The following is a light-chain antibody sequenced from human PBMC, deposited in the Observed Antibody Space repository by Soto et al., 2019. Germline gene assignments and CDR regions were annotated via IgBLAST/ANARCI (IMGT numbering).Light chain of an antibody. CDR2: ATS. CDR1: QGIYSR. V-gene: IGKV1D-12*01. Sequence: DIQMTQSPSSVSASVGDAVSITFRASQGIYSRLAWYQQKPGKAPELLIYATSTLQNGVPSRFSGSGFGTDFTLSISSLQPEDSASYFCQQPDDFPLTFGGGTKVDI. CDR3: QQPDDFPLT. J-gene: IGKJ4*01.